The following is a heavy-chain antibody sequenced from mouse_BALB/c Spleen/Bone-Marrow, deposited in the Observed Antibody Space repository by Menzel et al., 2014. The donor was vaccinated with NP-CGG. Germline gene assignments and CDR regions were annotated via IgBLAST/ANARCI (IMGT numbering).Heavy chain of an antibody. Sequence: QVHVKQSGAEVMRPGSSVNISCKASGYAFSNYGMNWVKQRPGQGLEWIGQIYPGDGDTNYNGKFKGRVTLTADKSSSTAYMQLSSLTSGDSAVYFCASVYDYGRGYAMDYWGQGTSVTVSS. CDR2: IYPGDGDT. CDR3: ASVYDYGRGYAMDY. CDR1: GYAFSNYG. V-gene: IGHV1-80*01. J-gene: IGHJ4*01. D-gene: IGHD2-4*01.